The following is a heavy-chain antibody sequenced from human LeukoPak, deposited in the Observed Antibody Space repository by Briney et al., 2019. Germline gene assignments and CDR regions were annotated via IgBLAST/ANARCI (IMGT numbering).Heavy chain of an antibody. Sequence: PGGSLRLSCAASGFTVSTNYMNWVRQAPGKGLEWVSVFYSDGSRYYADSVKGRLTISRDNSKNTLYFQMNSLRAEDTAVYYCARGTFYGGNSPFAFDIWGQGTMVTASS. CDR1: GFTVSTNY. V-gene: IGHV3-53*01. D-gene: IGHD4-23*01. CDR3: ARGTFYGGNSPFAFDI. CDR2: FYSDGSR. J-gene: IGHJ3*02.